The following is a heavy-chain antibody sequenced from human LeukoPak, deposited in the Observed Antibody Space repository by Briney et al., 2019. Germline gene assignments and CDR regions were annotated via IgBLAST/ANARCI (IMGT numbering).Heavy chain of an antibody. D-gene: IGHD3-10*01. CDR3: ARTAMVRGVPTWFDS. Sequence: SETLSLTCTVSGGSISSYYWSCFRQPPRKGLQELGYIYYSGSTNYNPSLKRRVTISVDTSKNQFSLKLSSVTAADTAVYYCARTAMVRGVPTWFDSWGQGTLVTVSS. CDR1: GGSISSYY. CDR2: IYYSGST. J-gene: IGHJ5*01. V-gene: IGHV4-59*01.